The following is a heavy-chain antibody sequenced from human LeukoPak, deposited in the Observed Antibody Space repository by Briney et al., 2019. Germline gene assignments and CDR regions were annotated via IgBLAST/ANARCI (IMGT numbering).Heavy chain of an antibody. Sequence: SETLSLTCTVSGGSISSYYWSWIRQPPGKGLEWIGYIYYSGSTNYNPSLKSRVTISVDTSKNQFSLKLSSVTAADTAVYYCARELGGRLLWDYWGQGTLVTVSS. CDR1: GGSISSYY. CDR3: ARELGGRLLWDY. CDR2: IYYSGST. V-gene: IGHV4-59*01. D-gene: IGHD2/OR15-2a*01. J-gene: IGHJ4*02.